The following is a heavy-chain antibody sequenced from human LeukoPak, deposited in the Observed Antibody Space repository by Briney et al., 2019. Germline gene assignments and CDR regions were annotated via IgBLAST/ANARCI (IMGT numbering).Heavy chain of an antibody. V-gene: IGHV3-23*01. CDR1: GFTFSNYA. Sequence: GGSLRLSCAVSGFTFSNYAMSWVRQAPGKGLEWVSGISISGRNTYYTDSVKGRFTISRDNSRNMLYLRMNSLRVEDTAVYYCAKDSLGSWSGYYFGLFDYWGQGALVTVSS. CDR3: AKDSLGSWSGYYFGLFDY. CDR2: ISISGRNT. J-gene: IGHJ4*02. D-gene: IGHD3-3*01.